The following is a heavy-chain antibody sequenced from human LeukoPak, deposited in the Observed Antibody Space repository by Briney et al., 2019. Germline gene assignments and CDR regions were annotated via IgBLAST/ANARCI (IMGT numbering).Heavy chain of an antibody. D-gene: IGHD6-19*01. CDR1: GFTFSSYG. CDR3: AKFGSSGHLVSDY. Sequence: GGSLRLSCAASGFTFSSYGMHWVRQAPGKGLEWVAVISYDGSNKYYADSVKGRFTISRDNSKNTLYLQMNSLRAEDTAVYYCAKFGSSGHLVSDYWGQGTLVTVSS. J-gene: IGHJ4*02. CDR2: ISYDGSNK. V-gene: IGHV3-30*18.